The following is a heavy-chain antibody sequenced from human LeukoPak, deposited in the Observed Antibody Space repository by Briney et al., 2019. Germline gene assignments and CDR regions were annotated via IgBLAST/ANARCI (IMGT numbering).Heavy chain of an antibody. D-gene: IGHD3-16*01. CDR3: ANRGWFGPDY. J-gene: IGHJ4*02. V-gene: IGHV3-23*01. CDR2: ISGSGGST. Sequence: GGSLRLSCAASGFVFRNYFMSWVRQAPGKGLEWVSAISGSGGSTYYADSVKGRFTISRDNSKNRLYLQMNSLRAEDTAVYYCANRGWFGPDYWGQGTLVTVSS. CDR1: GFVFRNYF.